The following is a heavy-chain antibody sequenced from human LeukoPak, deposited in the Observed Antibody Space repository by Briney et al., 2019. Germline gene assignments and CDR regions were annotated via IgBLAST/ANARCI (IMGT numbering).Heavy chain of an antibody. J-gene: IGHJ5*02. CDR1: GLTFTSAW. CDR2: IKSKSVGETT. D-gene: IGHD5-12*01. CDR3: TTHSGNDLRS. Sequence: AGGSLRLSCATSGLTFTSAWLTWVRQAPGKGLEWVGRIKSKSVGETTDYAASVKGRFTISRDDSENTLYLQMNSLKTEDTAVYYCTTHSGNDLRSWGQGTLVTVSS. V-gene: IGHV3-15*01.